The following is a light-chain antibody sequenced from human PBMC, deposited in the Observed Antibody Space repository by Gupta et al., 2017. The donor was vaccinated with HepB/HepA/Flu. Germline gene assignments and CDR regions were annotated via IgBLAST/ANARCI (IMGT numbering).Light chain of an antibody. V-gene: IGLV1-44*01. J-gene: IGLJ3*02. CDR1: SSNIGGYT. Sequence: SVFTQPPSASVAPGQRVPIACSGSSSNIGGYTVNWYQHPPGTAPNLLIYSNNARPSGVPDRFSGSKSGTSATLAISGLQSEDEADYYCAAWDDSLNGRVIGGGTKLTVL. CDR3: AAWDDSLNGRV. CDR2: SNN.